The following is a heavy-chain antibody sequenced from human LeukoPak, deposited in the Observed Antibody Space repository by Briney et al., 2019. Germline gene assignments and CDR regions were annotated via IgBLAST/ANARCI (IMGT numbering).Heavy chain of an antibody. J-gene: IGHJ4*02. CDR3: ARLRGYSYGYADY. D-gene: IGHD5-18*01. V-gene: IGHV4-39*01. CDR2: IYYSGST. CDR1: GGSISSTNW. Sequence: SETLSLTCGVSGGSISSTNWWSWVRQPPGKGLEWIGSIYYSGSTYYDPSLKSRVTISVDTSKNQFSLKLTSVTAADTAVYYCARLRGYSYGYADYWGQGTLVTVSS.